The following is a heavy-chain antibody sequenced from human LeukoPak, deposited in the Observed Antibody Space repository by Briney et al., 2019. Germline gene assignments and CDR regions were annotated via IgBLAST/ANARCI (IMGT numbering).Heavy chain of an antibody. V-gene: IGHV3-23*01. J-gene: IGHJ4*02. Sequence: GGSLRLSCAASGFTFSSYAMSWVRQAPGKGLEWVSAISGSGGSTYYADSVKGRFTISRDNSKNTLHLQMNSLRAEDTAVYYCAKDRGQYYYDSSGLFDYWGQGTLVTVSS. CDR1: GFTFSSYA. CDR2: ISGSGGST. CDR3: AKDRGQYYYDSSGLFDY. D-gene: IGHD3-22*01.